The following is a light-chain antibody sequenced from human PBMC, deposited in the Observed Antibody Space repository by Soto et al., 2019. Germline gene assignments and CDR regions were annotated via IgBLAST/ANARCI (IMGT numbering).Light chain of an antibody. V-gene: IGKV1-5*01. CDR3: QQYNSYSKT. CDR1: QSIGYW. J-gene: IGKJ1*01. CDR2: AAS. Sequence: DIQMTQSPSTLSASVGDRVTITCRASQSIGYWLAWYQQKPGKAPNLLIYAASSLETGVPSRFSGSGSGTEFTLSISSLQPDDSASYHCQQYNSYSKTFGQGTKVDIK.